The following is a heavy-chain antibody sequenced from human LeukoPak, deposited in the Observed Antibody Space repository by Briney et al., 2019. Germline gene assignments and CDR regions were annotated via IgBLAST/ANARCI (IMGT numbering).Heavy chain of an antibody. J-gene: IGHJ4*02. D-gene: IGHD5-12*01. CDR2: ITSNGGST. CDR3: VKPLGSAGYGYYFDY. CDR1: AFTFSNYA. Sequence: GGSLRLSCSASAFTFSNYAMHWVRQAPGKGLEYVSAITSNGGSTYYADSVKGRFTISRDNSKNTLYLQMSSLRVEDTALYYCVKPLGSAGYGYYFDYWGQGTLVTVHS. V-gene: IGHV3-64D*06.